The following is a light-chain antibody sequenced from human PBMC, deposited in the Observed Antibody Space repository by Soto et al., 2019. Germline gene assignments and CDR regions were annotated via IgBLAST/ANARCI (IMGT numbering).Light chain of an antibody. J-gene: IGLJ3*02. CDR3: ETGDSNTHGV. CDR1: SGHSSYI. V-gene: IGLV4-60*02. Sequence: VLTQSSSASASLGSSVKLTCTLNSGHSSYIIAWHQQQPGKATRYLMKLEGSGSYNKGSGVPDRFSGSSSGADRCLTISTLQFEDEADYYCETGDSNTHGVFGGGTKLTVL. CDR2: LEGSGSY.